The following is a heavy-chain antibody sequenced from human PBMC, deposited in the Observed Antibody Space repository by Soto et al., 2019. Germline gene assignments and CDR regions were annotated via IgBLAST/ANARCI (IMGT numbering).Heavy chain of an antibody. V-gene: IGHV3-30*04. CDR2: ISFDGSQR. D-gene: IGHD6-19*01. CDR1: GFTFSIYA. Sequence: QVQLVESGGGVVQPGGSLRLSCAASGFTFSIYAMHWVRQAPGKGLEWVTVISFDGSQRYYTESVKGRFTVSRDNSKNTLFLQMNSLRPEDTAVYYCASISPFRPVIQAPAVAGRRDATFDIWGQGTMVTVSS. J-gene: IGHJ3*02. CDR3: ASISPFRPVIQAPAVAGRRDATFDI.